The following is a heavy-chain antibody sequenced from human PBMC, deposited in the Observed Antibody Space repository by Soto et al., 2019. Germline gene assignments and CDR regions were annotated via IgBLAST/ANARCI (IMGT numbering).Heavy chain of an antibody. Sequence: QVRLEESGPGLVKPSETLSLICSVSGGSVNNANYFWNWIRHHPENGLEWIGYIYYRGSPRYNPSLKPRAALLIATSRTQCSLRLNSATGADTAVYFCARDADYGGSRRGMAVWGRVTTVTVSS. J-gene: IGHJ6*02. CDR2: IYYRGSP. D-gene: IGHD4-17*01. CDR1: GGSVNNANYF. V-gene: IGHV4-31*03. CDR3: ARDADYGGSRRGMAV.